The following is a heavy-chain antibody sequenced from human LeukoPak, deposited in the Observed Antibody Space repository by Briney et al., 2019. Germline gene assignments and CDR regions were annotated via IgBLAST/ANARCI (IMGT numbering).Heavy chain of an antibody. Sequence: SETLSLTCAVYGGSSSGYYWSWIRQPPGKGLEWIGEINHSGSTNYNPSLKSRVTISVDTSKNQFSLKLSSVTAADTAVYYCARAPSSGYSFDPWGQGTLVTVSS. D-gene: IGHD3-22*01. V-gene: IGHV4-34*01. J-gene: IGHJ5*02. CDR1: GGSSSGYY. CDR2: INHSGST. CDR3: ARAPSSGYSFDP.